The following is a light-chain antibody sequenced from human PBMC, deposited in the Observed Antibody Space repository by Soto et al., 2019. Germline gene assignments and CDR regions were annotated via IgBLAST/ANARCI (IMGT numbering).Light chain of an antibody. CDR2: DAS. V-gene: IGKV1-33*01. Sequence: DIQMIQSPSSLSASVGDRVTSTCQASQDISNYLYWYQQKPGKASKLLIYDASNLERGVPSRFSGRGAGTDFTFTISSLQPEDFATYYCQQYDHLPRTFGRGTSVEIQ. CDR1: QDISNY. J-gene: IGKJ1*01. CDR3: QQYDHLPRT.